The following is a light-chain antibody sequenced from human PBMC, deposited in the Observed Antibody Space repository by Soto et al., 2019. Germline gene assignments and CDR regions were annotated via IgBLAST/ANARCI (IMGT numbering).Light chain of an antibody. CDR3: QQRSNWPRT. Sequence: EIVLTQSPATLSLSPGERATLSCRASQSVSSYLAWYQQKPGQAPRLLIYDASNRATGIPARFSGSGSGTDFTLTISSLEPEDFAVYYCQQRSNWPRTFGPGTNVEIK. J-gene: IGKJ3*01. CDR2: DAS. CDR1: QSVSSY. V-gene: IGKV3-11*01.